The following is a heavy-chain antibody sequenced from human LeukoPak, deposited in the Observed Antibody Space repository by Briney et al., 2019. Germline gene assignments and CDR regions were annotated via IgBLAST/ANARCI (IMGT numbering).Heavy chain of an antibody. CDR1: GFTFSSYA. D-gene: IGHD4-17*01. V-gene: IGHV3-23*01. Sequence: GGSLRLSCAASGFTFSSYAMSWVRQAPGKGLEWVSSFSGSGGSTYYADSVKGRFTISRDNSKNTLYLQMNSLRAEDTAVYYCAKALTPLTTVTHQYFQHWGQGTLVTVSS. CDR3: AKALTPLTTVTHQYFQH. CDR2: FSGSGGST. J-gene: IGHJ1*01.